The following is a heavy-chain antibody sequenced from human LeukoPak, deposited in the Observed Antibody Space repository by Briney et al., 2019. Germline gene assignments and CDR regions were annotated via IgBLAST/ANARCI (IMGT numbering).Heavy chain of an antibody. D-gene: IGHD1-26*01. CDR2: IYPGDSDT. CDR1: GYSFPEYW. J-gene: IGHJ4*02. CDR3: ARPPPYNAGSYPNY. Sequence: GESLKISCKTSGYSFPEYWIAWVRQVPGKGLEWMGIIYPGDSDTRYSPSFQGQVTISADTFTSTAFLQWSSLKASDTAMYYCARPPPYNAGSYPNYWGQGTLVTVSS. V-gene: IGHV5-51*01.